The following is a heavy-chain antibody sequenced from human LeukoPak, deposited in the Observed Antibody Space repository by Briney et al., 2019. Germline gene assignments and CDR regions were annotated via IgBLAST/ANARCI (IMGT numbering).Heavy chain of an antibody. Sequence: GGSLRLSCAASGFTFDDYAMHWVPQAPGKGLEWVSGISWNSGSIGYADSVKGRFTISRDNAKNSPYLQMNSLRAEDTALCYCAKDGYSSRGYYYYYMDVWGKGTTVTVSS. J-gene: IGHJ6*03. V-gene: IGHV3-9*01. D-gene: IGHD6-13*01. CDR3: AKDGYSSRGYYYYYMDV. CDR2: ISWNSGSI. CDR1: GFTFDDYA.